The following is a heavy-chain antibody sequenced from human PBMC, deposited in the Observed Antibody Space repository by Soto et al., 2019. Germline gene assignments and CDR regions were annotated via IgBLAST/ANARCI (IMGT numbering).Heavy chain of an antibody. CDR2: IYYSGSS. V-gene: IGHV4-59*01. D-gene: IGHD3-22*01. J-gene: IGHJ4*02. CDR3: ARQGYYHDKSGYLDY. CDR1: GVSISSYS. Sequence: NPSETLSLTCTVSGVSISSYSWSWIRQTPGKGLEGIGYIYYSGSSHYNPSLKSRVTISVDTSKNQFSLKLSSVTAADTAVYYCARQGYYHDKSGYLDYWGQGTLVTVSS.